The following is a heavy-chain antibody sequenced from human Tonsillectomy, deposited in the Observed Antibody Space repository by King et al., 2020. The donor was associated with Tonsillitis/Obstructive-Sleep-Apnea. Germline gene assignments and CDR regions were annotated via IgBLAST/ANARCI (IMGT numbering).Heavy chain of an antibody. CDR3: ARDGGTYYYMDV. V-gene: IGHV3-53*01. D-gene: IGHD3-16*01. Sequence: QLVQSGGGLIQPGGSLRLSCAASGFTVSSNYMSWVRQAPGRGLEWVSVIDSGDILYYADSVNGRFTISRDNSKNTLYLQMNSLRPEDTAVYYCARDGGTYYYMDVWGKGTTVTVSS. CDR1: GFTVSSNY. J-gene: IGHJ6*03. CDR2: IDSGDIL.